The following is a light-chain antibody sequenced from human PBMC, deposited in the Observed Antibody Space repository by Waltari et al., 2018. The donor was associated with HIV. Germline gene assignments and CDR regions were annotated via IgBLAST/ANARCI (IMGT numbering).Light chain of an antibody. CDR1: QCISNY. CDR3: QQSHSTPLT. Sequence: DIQMTQSPSSLSASVGDRVTITCRATQCISNYLNWYQQRPGKAPKLLISVASSLQSGVPSRFSGSGSGTDFTLTISSLQPEDFATYYCQQSHSTPLTFGPGTRVDIK. J-gene: IGKJ3*01. CDR2: VAS. V-gene: IGKV1-39*01.